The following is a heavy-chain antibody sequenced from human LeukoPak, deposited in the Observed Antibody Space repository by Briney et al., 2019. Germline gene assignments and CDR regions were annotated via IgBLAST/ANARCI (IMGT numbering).Heavy chain of an antibody. Sequence: SETLSLTCAVYGGSFSGYYWSWIRQPPGNGLEWIGEINHSGSTNYNPSLKSRVTISVDTSKNQFSLKLSSVTAADTAVYYCASTTPYYDILTGYSLPDYWGQGTLVTVSS. D-gene: IGHD3-9*01. CDR1: GGSFSGYY. J-gene: IGHJ4*02. V-gene: IGHV4-34*01. CDR3: ASTTPYYDILTGYSLPDY. CDR2: INHSGST.